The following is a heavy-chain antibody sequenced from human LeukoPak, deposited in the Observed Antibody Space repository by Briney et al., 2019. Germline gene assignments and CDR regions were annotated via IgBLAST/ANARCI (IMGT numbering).Heavy chain of an antibody. D-gene: IGHD4-23*01. CDR3: ARESATVANFDY. J-gene: IGHJ4*02. CDR2: MNPNTSDT. V-gene: IGHV1-8*01. CDR1: GYIFTSYG. Sequence: ASVKVSCKTSGYIFTSYGINWARQASGQGLEWMGWMNPNTSDTGYAQNFQGRVTMTTDTSTSTAYMELRSLRSDDMAVYYCARESATVANFDYWGQGTLVTVSS.